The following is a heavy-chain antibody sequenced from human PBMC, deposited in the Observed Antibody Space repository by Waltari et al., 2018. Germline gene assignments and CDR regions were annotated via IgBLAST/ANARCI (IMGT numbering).Heavy chain of an antibody. CDR1: GGSMTSEYSY. CDR3: AKGGGGTRDGMDV. V-gene: IGHV4-31*01. CDR2: IANRWTP. Sequence: QVQLQQSGPGLVKPSQTLTLICTVSGGSMTSEYSYWSWIRQHPGKGLVWIGFIANRWTPYYNPSLNSVVDMSIDPSKNQFSLKVNSVTAADTAVYYCAKGGGGTRDGMDVWGQGTLVTVSS. J-gene: IGHJ4*02. D-gene: IGHD2-2*01.